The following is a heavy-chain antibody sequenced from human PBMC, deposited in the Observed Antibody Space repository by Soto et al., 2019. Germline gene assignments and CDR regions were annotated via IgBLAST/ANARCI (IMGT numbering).Heavy chain of an antibody. CDR1: GFSFSSYG. J-gene: IGHJ4*01. CDR3: AKDWLSYYCDNSGALAY. D-gene: IGHD3-22*01. CDR2: ISYDGSNK. Sequence: GGSLRLSCAASGFSFSSYGMHWFRQAPGKGLEWVAVISYDGSNKYYADSVKGRFTISRDNSKNTLYLQMNSLRAEDTAVYYCAKDWLSYYCDNSGALAYRAQGTLVTVSS. V-gene: IGHV3-30*18.